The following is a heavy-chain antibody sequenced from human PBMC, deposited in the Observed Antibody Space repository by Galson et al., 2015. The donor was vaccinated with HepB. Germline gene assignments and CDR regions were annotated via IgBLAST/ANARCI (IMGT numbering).Heavy chain of an antibody. CDR2: IRYDGSDK. CDR3: VRTRQYRDAFDI. J-gene: IGHJ3*02. Sequence: SLRLSCAASGFMFSNYGMHWVRQAPGKGLEWVAVIRYDGSDKYYGDSVKGRFTISRDNSKNTVYLEMNSLRVEDTAVYHCVRTRQYRDAFDIWGQGTMVTVSA. V-gene: IGHV3-33*01. CDR1: GFMFSNYG. D-gene: IGHD2-2*02.